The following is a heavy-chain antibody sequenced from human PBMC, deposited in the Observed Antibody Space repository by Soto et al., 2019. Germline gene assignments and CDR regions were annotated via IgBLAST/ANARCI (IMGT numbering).Heavy chain of an antibody. D-gene: IGHD2-15*01. J-gene: IGHJ4*02. CDR3: ARERVCSGGIRYRDLGL. CDR2: ISYDGSNK. V-gene: IGHV3-30-3*01. Sequence: GGSLRLSCAASGFTFSNYAMHWVRQAPGKGLEWVAVISYDGSNKYYADSVKGRFTISRDNAKNSLYLHMNSLSAEDTAVYYGARERVCSGGIRYRDLGLWGQGTLVTVAS. CDR1: GFTFSNYA.